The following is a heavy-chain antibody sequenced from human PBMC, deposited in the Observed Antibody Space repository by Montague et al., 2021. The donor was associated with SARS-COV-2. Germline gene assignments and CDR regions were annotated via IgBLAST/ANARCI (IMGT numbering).Heavy chain of an antibody. V-gene: IGHV3-20*04. Sequence: SLRLSCAASGFTFGDYGMSWVRQAPGKGLEWVSGINWNGGSTGYADSVKGRFTISRDNAKDSLYLQMNSLRAEDTALYYCARVWDIAVAGYYYYYGMGVWGQGATVTVSS. CDR2: INWNGGST. CDR3: ARVWDIAVAGYYYYYGMGV. J-gene: IGHJ6*02. D-gene: IGHD6-19*01. CDR1: GFTFGDYG.